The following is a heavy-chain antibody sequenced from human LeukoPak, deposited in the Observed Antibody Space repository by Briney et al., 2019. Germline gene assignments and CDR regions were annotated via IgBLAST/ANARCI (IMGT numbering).Heavy chain of an antibody. V-gene: IGHV3-20*04. CDR3: ASWDIVVVPAAKNAFDI. J-gene: IGHJ3*02. D-gene: IGHD2-2*01. CDR1: GFTFQDYG. Sequence: PGGSLRLSCAASGFTFQDYGMSWVRQHSGKALEWVPGINWNRGSTGYADSVKGRFTISRDNGTNFLYLQMNSLRAEDTALYYCASWDIVVVPAAKNAFDIWGQGTMVTGSS. CDR2: INWNRGST.